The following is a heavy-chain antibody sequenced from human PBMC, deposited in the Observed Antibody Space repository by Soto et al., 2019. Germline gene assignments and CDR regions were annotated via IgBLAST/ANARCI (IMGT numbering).Heavy chain of an antibody. J-gene: IGHJ4*02. CDR3: ARGVKMATPHKYFFDY. Sequence: PGESLKISCKASGYSFTSYWITWVRQIPGKGLEWMGRFDPSDSSINYGPSFRGHVTISADRSISTAYLQWSSLKASDTAMYFCARGVKMATPHKYFFDYWGQGTLVTVSS. V-gene: IGHV5-10-1*01. CDR2: FDPSDSSI. D-gene: IGHD5-12*01. CDR1: GYSFTSYW.